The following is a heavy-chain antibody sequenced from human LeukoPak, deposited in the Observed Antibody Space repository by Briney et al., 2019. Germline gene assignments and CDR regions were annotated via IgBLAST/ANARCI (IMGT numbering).Heavy chain of an antibody. Sequence: ASVKVSCKASGGTFSSYAISWVRQAPGQGLEWMGGIIPIFGTANYAQKFQGRVTITADKSTSTAYMELSSLRSEDTAVYYCAAVTYCTNGVCYRDYYYYMDVWAKGPRSPSP. D-gene: IGHD2-8*01. J-gene: IGHJ6*03. V-gene: IGHV1-69*06. CDR1: GGTFSSYA. CDR3: AAVTYCTNGVCYRDYYYYMDV. CDR2: IIPIFGTA.